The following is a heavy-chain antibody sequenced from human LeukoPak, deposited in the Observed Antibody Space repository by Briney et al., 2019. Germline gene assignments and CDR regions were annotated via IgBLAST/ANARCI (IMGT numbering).Heavy chain of an antibody. D-gene: IGHD2-15*01. CDR2: INHNGST. J-gene: IGHJ4*02. CDR1: GGSFSGYY. V-gene: IGHV4-34*01. CDR3: ASGRAMVVAAIGRLTY. Sequence: SETLSLTCAVYGGSFSGYYWSWIRQPPRKGLEGIGEINHNGSTNYNPSLMSRVTISVDTSKNQFSLKLSSVTAADTAVYYCASGRAMVVAAIGRLTYWGKGTLVTVSS.